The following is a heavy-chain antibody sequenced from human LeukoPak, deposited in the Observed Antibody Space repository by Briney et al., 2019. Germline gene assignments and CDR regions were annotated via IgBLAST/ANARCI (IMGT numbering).Heavy chain of an antibody. D-gene: IGHD1-26*01. Sequence: GASVKVSCKASGYTFTGYYMYWVRQAPGQGLEWMGWINPNSGGTNYAQKFQGRVTMTRDTSISTAYMELSRLRSDDTAVYYCARDHIPTIVGATHDAFDIWGQGTMVTVSS. V-gene: IGHV1-2*02. CDR1: GYTFTGYY. CDR2: INPNSGGT. CDR3: ARDHIPTIVGATHDAFDI. J-gene: IGHJ3*02.